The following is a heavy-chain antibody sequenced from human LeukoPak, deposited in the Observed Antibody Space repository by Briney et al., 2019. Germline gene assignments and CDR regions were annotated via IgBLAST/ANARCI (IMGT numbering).Heavy chain of an antibody. CDR1: GGSFSGYY. CDR2: INHSGST. J-gene: IGHJ5*02. V-gene: IGHV4-34*01. Sequence: SETLSLTCAVYGGSFSGYYWSWIRQPPGKGLEWIGEINHSGSTNYNPSLKSRVTISVDTSKNQFSLKLSSVTAADTAVYYCARLLGSSSWHGFWFDPWGQGTLVTVSS. CDR3: ARLLGSSSWHGFWFDP. D-gene: IGHD6-13*01.